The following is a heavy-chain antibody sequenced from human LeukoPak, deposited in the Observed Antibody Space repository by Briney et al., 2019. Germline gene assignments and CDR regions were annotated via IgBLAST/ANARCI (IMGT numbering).Heavy chain of an antibody. CDR1: GGSFSGYY. V-gene: IGHV4-34*01. J-gene: IGHJ4*02. CDR3: ARRLLAVAATAGFDY. CDR2: INHSGST. D-gene: IGHD6-19*01. Sequence: SETLSLTCAVYGGSFSGYYWSWIRQPPGKGLEWIGEINHSGSTNYNPSLKSRVTISVDTSKNQFSLKLSSVTAADTAVYYCARRLLAVAATAGFDYWGQGTLVTVSS.